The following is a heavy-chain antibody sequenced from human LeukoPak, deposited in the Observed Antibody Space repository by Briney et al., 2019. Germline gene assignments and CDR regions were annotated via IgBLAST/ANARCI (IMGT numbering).Heavy chain of an antibody. CDR2: IYYSGST. J-gene: IGHJ4*02. D-gene: IGHD5-18*01. CDR3: ARHVGYSYGQLDY. CDR1: GGSISSSSYY. Sequence: SENLSLTCTVSGGSISSSSYYWGWIRQPPGKGLEWIGSIYYSGSTYYNPSLKSRVTISVDTSKNQFSLELSSVTAADTAVYYCARHVGYSYGQLDYWGQGTLVTVSS. V-gene: IGHV4-39*01.